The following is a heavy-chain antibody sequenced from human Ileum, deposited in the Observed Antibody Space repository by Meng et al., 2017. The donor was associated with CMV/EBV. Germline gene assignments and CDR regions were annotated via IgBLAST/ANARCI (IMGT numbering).Heavy chain of an antibody. Sequence: SVKVSCKASGDTSNSHSMSWLREVPGQGVEWMGRIIPRVGIPNYIPKFQGKITISADKSTNTAYMEVNSLTYEDTAMYYCARGSQVVAGIEDHYLDYWGQGSLVTVSS. CDR3: ARGSQVVAGIEDHYLDY. D-gene: IGHD6-19*01. J-gene: IGHJ4*02. CDR2: IIPRVGIP. V-gene: IGHV1-69*04. CDR1: GDTSNSHS.